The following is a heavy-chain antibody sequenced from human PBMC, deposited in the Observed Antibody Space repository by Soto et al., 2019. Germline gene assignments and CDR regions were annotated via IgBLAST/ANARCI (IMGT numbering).Heavy chain of an antibody. J-gene: IGHJ4*02. D-gene: IGHD3-3*01. CDR3: AGMGLKGTRMTVFGVVTDRGFAFDS. Sequence: SGPTLVNPTETLTLTCTVSGFSLSYAGVGVSWILQPPGRALERLAHIFSNDEKSYSTSLXXRXTISKDTYKSQVVLTRTNMEPVDTATYYCAGMGLKGTRMTVFGVVTDRGFAFDSWGQGVLVTVSS. CDR1: GFSLSYAGVG. CDR2: IFSNDEK. V-gene: IGHV2-26*01.